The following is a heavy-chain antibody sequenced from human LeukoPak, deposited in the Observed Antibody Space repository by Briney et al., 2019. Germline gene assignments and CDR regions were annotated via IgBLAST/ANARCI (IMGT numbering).Heavy chain of an antibody. D-gene: IGHD2-2*01. J-gene: IGHJ4*02. Sequence: GGSLRLSCAASGFTFSNYWMHWVRQAPGKGLVWVSRINSDGSSTSYADSVKGRFTISRDNAKNTLYLQMNSLRAEDTAVYYCASSSRRIPAALDYWGQGTLVTVSS. CDR1: GFTFSNYW. V-gene: IGHV3-74*01. CDR2: INSDGSST. CDR3: ASSSRRIPAALDY.